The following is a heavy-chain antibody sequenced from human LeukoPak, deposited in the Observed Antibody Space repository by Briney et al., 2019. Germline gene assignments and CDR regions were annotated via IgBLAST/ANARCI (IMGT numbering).Heavy chain of an antibody. V-gene: IGHV3-48*03. CDR1: GFTFSSYE. D-gene: IGHD3-9*01. CDR2: ISSSGSTI. Sequence: GGSLRLSCAASGFTFSSYEMSWVRQAPGKGLEWVPYISSSGSTIYYADSVKGRFTISRDNAKNSLYLQMNSLRAEDTAVYYCARRPAYYDILTADWWGQGTLVTVSS. CDR3: ARRPAYYDILTADW. J-gene: IGHJ4*02.